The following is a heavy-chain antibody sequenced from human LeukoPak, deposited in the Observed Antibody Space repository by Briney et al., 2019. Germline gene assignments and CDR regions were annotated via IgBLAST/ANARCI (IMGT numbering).Heavy chain of an antibody. V-gene: IGHV1-2*04. Sequence: ASVXVSCKASGYTFTGYYMHWVRQAPGQGLEWMGWINPNSGGTNYAQKFQGWVTMTRDTSISTDYMELSRLRSDDTAVYYCARAEITMVRGVTPFGMDVWGKGTTVTVSS. CDR1: GYTFTGYY. J-gene: IGHJ6*04. CDR2: INPNSGGT. CDR3: ARAEITMVRGVTPFGMDV. D-gene: IGHD3-10*01.